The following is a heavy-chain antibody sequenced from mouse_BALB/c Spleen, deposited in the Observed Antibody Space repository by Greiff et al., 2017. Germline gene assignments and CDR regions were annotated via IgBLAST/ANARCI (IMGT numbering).Heavy chain of an antibody. V-gene: IGHV14-1*02. Sequence: EVKLMESGAELVRPGALVKLSCKASGFNIKDYYMHWVKQRPEQGLEWIGWIDPENGNTIYDPKFQGKASITADTSSNTAYLQLSSLTSEDTAVYYCARIYDGSYYFDYWGQGTTLTVSS. CDR3: ARIYDGSYYFDY. D-gene: IGHD2-3*01. CDR2: IDPENGNT. CDR1: GFNIKDYY. J-gene: IGHJ2*01.